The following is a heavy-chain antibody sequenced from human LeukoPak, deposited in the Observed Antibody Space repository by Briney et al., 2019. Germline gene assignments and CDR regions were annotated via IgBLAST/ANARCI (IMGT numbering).Heavy chain of an antibody. J-gene: IGHJ6*03. CDR1: GFTFSSYS. CDR2: ISSSSSYI. D-gene: IGHD3-9*01. Sequence: GGSLRLSCAASGFTFSSYSMNWVRQAPGKGLEWVSSISSSSSYIYYADSVKGRFTISRGNSKNTLYLQMNSLRAEDTAVYYCAKDQYYDILTGYGSYMDVWGKGTTVTISS. CDR3: AKDQYYDILTGYGSYMDV. V-gene: IGHV3-21*06.